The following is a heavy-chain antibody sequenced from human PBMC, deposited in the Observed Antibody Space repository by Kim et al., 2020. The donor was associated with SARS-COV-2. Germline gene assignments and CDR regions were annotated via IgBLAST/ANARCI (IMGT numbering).Heavy chain of an antibody. V-gene: IGHV4-39*01. CDR3: ARLSRGVSSDY. CDR2: IYYSGST. D-gene: IGHD3-16*02. J-gene: IGHJ4*02. CDR1: GGSISSSSYY. Sequence: SETLSLTCTVSGGSISSSSYYWGWIRQPPGKGLEWIGSIYYSGSTYYNPSLKSRVTISVDTSKNQFSLKLSSVTAADTAVYYCARLSRGVSSDYWGQGTLVTVSS.